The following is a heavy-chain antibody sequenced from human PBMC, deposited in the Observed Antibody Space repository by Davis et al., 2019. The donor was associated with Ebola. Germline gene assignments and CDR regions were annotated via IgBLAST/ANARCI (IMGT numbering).Heavy chain of an antibody. CDR2: IYPGDSDT. V-gene: IGHV5-51*01. J-gene: IGHJ6*02. CDR3: ARYSRAVAGRMDV. CDR1: GYSFTSYW. D-gene: IGHD6-19*01. Sequence: GGSLRLSCKGSGYSFTSYWIGWVRQMPGKGLEWMGIIYPGDSDTRYSPPFQGQVTISVDKSISTAYLQWSSLKASDTAMYYCARYSRAVAGRMDVWGQGTTVTVSS.